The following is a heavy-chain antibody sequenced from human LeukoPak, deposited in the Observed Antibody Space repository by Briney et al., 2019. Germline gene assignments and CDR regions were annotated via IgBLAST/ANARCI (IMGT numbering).Heavy chain of an antibody. CDR1: GFTLSHYG. D-gene: IGHD3-10*01. J-gene: IGHJ5*02. CDR3: AKDQVRDIWFGES. V-gene: IGHV3-30*02. CDR2: IRYKGDDK. Sequence: GGSLRLSCAASGFTLSHYGMHWVRQAPGNGLEWVAFIRYKGDDKFYADSVKGRFSISRDNSKNSLYLEMNSLRAEDTAMYYCAKDQVRDIWFGESWGQGTLVTVSS.